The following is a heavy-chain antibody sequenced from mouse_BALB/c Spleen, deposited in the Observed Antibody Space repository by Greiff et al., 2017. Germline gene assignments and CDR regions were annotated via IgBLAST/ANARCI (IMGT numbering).Heavy chain of an antibody. CDR1: GFTFSSFG. CDR3: ARDWFAY. CDR2: ISSGSSTI. Sequence: EVHLVESGGGLVKPGGSLKLSCAASGFTFSSFGMHWVRQAPEKGLEWVAYISSGSSTIYYADTVKGRFTISRDNPKNTLFLQMTSLRSEDTAMYYCARDWFAYWGQGTLVTVSA. V-gene: IGHV5-17*02. J-gene: IGHJ3*01.